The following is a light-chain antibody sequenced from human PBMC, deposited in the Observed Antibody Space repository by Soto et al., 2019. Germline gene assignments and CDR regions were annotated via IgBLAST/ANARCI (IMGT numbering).Light chain of an antibody. V-gene: IGLV1-44*01. J-gene: IGLJ1*01. CDR3: AAWDDSLNDYV. CDR2: SNN. Sequence: QLVLTQPPSASGTPGQRVTISCSGSSSNIGSNTVNWYQQLPGTAPKLLIYSNNQRPSGVPDRFSGSKSGTSASLAISGLQSEDEADYYCAAWDDSLNDYVFGTGTKLTVL. CDR1: SSNIGSNT.